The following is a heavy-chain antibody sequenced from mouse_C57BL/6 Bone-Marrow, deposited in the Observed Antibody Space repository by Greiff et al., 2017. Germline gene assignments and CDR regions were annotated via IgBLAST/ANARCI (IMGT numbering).Heavy chain of an antibody. D-gene: IGHD3-2*02. J-gene: IGHJ2*01. Sequence: EVQLQESGPELVKPGASVKISCKASGYSFNDYNMHWVKQSNGKSLEWIGVINPNYGTTGYNQKFKGKATLTVDPSSSTAYMQLNSLTSEDSAVYYCARDQLRLRLFDYWGQGTTLTVSS. CDR2: INPNYGTT. V-gene: IGHV1-39*01. CDR3: ARDQLRLRLFDY. CDR1: GYSFNDYN.